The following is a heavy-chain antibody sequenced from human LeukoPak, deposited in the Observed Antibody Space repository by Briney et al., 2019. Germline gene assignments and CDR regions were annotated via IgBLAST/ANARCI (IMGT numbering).Heavy chain of an antibody. V-gene: IGHV1-69*13. D-gene: IGHD6-13*01. CDR1: GGTFSSYA. J-gene: IGHJ4*02. CDR3: ARERVGYSSSWSSYYFDY. CDR2: MIPIFGTA. Sequence: SVKVSCXASGGTFSSYAISWVRQAPGQGLEWMGGMIPIFGTANYAQKFQGRVTITADESTSTAYMELSSLRSEDTAVYYCARERVGYSSSWSSYYFDYWGQGTLVTVSS.